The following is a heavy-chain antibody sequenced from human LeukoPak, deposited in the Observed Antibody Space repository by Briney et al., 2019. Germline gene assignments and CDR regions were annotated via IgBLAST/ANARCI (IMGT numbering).Heavy chain of an antibody. Sequence: PSETLSLTCTVSGGSISSHYWSWIRQPPGKGLEWIGYIYYSGSTNYNPSLKSRVTISVDTSKNQFSLKLSSVTAADTAVYYCARLVRGIRGYNWFDPWGQGTLVTVSS. CDR2: IYYSGST. D-gene: IGHD3-10*01. V-gene: IGHV4-59*08. CDR1: GGSISSHY. CDR3: ARLVRGIRGYNWFDP. J-gene: IGHJ5*02.